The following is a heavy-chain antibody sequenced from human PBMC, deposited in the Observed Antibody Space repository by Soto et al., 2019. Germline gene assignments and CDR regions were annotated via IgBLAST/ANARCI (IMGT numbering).Heavy chain of an antibody. V-gene: IGHV4-4*07. CDR3: AREQQLWLSNPYYYYGLDV. CDR2: INTSGNT. CDR1: GGAISGYY. J-gene: IGHJ6*02. D-gene: IGHD1-1*01. Sequence: SATLSLTFTFSGGAISGYYWSWIRQPAGERLEWIGRINTSGNTDYNPSLQSRVILSVDTSKNQFSLTLNSVTAADTAMYYCAREQQLWLSNPYYYYGLDVWGQGTTVTVAS.